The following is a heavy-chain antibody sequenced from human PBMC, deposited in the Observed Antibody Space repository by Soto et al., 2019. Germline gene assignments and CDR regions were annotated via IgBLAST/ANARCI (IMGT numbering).Heavy chain of an antibody. Sequence: QLQLLHSGAEVKQPWASVRVSCKASGYTFTNYDITLVRPATGQGLAWMGWMNPDSENTGARQKFQGRVTMTVNTSRYAANMVLTSLRSEDTAVYYCTRAHFEFGSYFGLDVWGQGTTVTVSS. J-gene: IGHJ6*02. CDR3: TRAHFEFGSYFGLDV. V-gene: IGHV1-8*01. CDR1: GYTFTNYD. D-gene: IGHD3-10*01. CDR2: MNPDSENT.